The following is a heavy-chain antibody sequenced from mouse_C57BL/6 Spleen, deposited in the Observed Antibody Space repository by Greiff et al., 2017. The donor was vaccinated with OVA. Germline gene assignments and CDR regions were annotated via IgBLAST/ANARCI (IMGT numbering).Heavy chain of an antibody. CDR2: IDPNSGGT. J-gene: IGHJ2*01. CDR3: TRSLTGSSYCCDY. V-gene: IGHV1-72*01. Sequence: VQLQQPVAELVKPGASVKLSCKASGYTFTSSWMHWVKQRPGRGLEWIGRIDPNSGGTKYNEKFKSKATLTVDKPSSTAYMQVSSLTSEDTAVYTGTRSLTGSSYCCDYWGQGTTLTVSS. D-gene: IGHD4-1*01. CDR1: GYTFTSSW.